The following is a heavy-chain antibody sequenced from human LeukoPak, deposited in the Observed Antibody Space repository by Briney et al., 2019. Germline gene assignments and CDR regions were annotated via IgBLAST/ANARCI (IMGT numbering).Heavy chain of an antibody. CDR3: ARDGQYFAY. J-gene: IGHJ4*02. Sequence: GGSLRLSCAASGFSFSNYWMSWVRQAPGKGLEWVADINEDGSDKSYVDSVKGRFTISRDNAKTSFHLQMNSLRVEDTAVYYCARDGQYFAYWGQGTPVTVSS. V-gene: IGHV3-7*01. CDR2: INEDGSDK. CDR1: GFSFSNYW.